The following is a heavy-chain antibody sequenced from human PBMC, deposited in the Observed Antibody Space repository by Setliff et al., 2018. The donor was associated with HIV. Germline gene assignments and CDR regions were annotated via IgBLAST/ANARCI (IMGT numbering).Heavy chain of an antibody. Sequence: PGGSLRLSCAASGFTFSTYAMHWVRQAPGKGLEWVSVISYDGNNKYYADSVKGRFTISRDNSKNTLYLQMNSLRAEDTAVYYCARETMYDSRGYLSHYFDYWGQGTPVTVSS. CDR1: GFTFSTYA. D-gene: IGHD3-22*01. J-gene: IGHJ4*02. V-gene: IGHV3-30-3*01. CDR3: ARETMYDSRGYLSHYFDY. CDR2: ISYDGNNK.